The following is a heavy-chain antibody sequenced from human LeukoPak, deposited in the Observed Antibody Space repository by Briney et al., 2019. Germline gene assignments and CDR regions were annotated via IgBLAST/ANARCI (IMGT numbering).Heavy chain of an antibody. V-gene: IGHV1-2*02. CDR2: INPNSGGT. Sequence: ASVKVSCKASGYTFTGYYMHWVRQAPGQGLEWMGWINPNSGGTNYAQKFQGRVTMTRDTSISTAYMELSRLRSDDTAVYYCARGGDYDFWSGDLDYWGQGTLVTVSS. CDR1: GYTFTGYY. CDR3: ARGGDYDFWSGDLDY. J-gene: IGHJ4*02. D-gene: IGHD3-3*01.